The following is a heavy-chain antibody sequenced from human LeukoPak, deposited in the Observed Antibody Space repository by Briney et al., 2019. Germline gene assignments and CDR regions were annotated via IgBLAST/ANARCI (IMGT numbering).Heavy chain of an antibody. V-gene: IGHV3-21*01. J-gene: IGHJ3*02. Sequence: GGSLRLSCAASGFTFSSYSMNWVRQAPGKGPEWVSSISSSSSYIYYADSMKGRFTISRDNAKNSLYLQMNSLRAEDTAVHYCASYYYGSGGDAFDIWGQGTMVTVSS. D-gene: IGHD3-10*01. CDR3: ASYYYGSGGDAFDI. CDR2: ISSSSSYI. CDR1: GFTFSSYS.